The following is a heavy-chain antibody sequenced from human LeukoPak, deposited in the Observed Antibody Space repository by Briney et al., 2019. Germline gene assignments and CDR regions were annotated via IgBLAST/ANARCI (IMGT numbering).Heavy chain of an antibody. CDR2: INTNTVNP. Sequence: SVKLSCKASGYSFTSYAMNWVRKAPGQGLEWVGWINTNTVNPTNAQGFTGLVVFSLDTSATTPYLQISSLKAEDTAVYYCARGDSRLQYHVLLTYYYDSSGYYPFDYWGQGTLVTVSS. CDR3: ARGDSRLQYHVLLTYYYDSSGYYPFDY. CDR1: GYSFTSYA. D-gene: IGHD3-22*01. V-gene: IGHV7-4-1*02. J-gene: IGHJ4*02.